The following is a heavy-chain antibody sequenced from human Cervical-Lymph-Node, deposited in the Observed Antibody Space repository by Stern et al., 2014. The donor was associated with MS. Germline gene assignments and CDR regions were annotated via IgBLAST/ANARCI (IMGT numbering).Heavy chain of an antibody. CDR1: GGSISSGGYY. Sequence: VQLLESGPGLVKPSQTLSLTCTVSGGSISSGGYYWSWIRQHPGKGLAWIGYIYYSGSAYYNPSLKSRVTMSVDTSKNQFSLKLSSVTAADTAVYYCARIRGYSYGDWFDPWGQGTLVTVSS. CDR2: IYYSGSA. J-gene: IGHJ5*02. CDR3: ARIRGYSYGDWFDP. V-gene: IGHV4-31*03. D-gene: IGHD5-18*01.